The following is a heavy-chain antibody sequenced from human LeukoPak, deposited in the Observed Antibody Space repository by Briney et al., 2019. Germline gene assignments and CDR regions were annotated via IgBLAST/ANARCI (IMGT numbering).Heavy chain of an antibody. CDR3: ARVYDSSGYYYRVFFSDY. V-gene: IGHV1-18*04. J-gene: IGHJ4*02. D-gene: IGHD3-22*01. CDR1: GYTFTGYY. Sequence: GASVKVSCKASGYTFTGYYMHWVRQAPGQGLEWMGWISAYNGNTNYAQKLQGRVTMTTDTSTSTAYMELRSLRSDDTAVYYCARVYDSSGYYYRVFFSDYWGQGTLVTVSS. CDR2: ISAYNGNT.